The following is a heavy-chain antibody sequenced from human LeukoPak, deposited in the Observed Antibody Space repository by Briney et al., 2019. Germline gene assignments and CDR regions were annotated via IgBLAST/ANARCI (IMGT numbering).Heavy chain of an antibody. V-gene: IGHV4-34*01. Sequence: SETLSLTCAVYGGSFSGCYWSWIRQPPGKGLEWIGEINHSGSTNYNPSLKSRVTISVDTSKNQFSLKLSSVTAADTAVYYCARVRFTGYFDYWGQGTLVTVSS. CDR1: GGSFSGCY. CDR3: ARVRFTGYFDY. J-gene: IGHJ4*02. D-gene: IGHD3-16*01. CDR2: INHSGST.